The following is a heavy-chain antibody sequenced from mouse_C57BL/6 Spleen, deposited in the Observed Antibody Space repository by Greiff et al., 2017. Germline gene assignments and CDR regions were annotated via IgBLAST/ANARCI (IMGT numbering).Heavy chain of an antibody. V-gene: IGHV14-1*01. D-gene: IGHD2-2*01. J-gene: IGHJ3*01. CDR3: TTGDGYDGGVWFAY. CDR1: GFNIKDYY. CDR2: IDPEDGDT. Sequence: EVQLQQSGAELVRPGASVTLSCTASGFNIKDYYMHWVKQRPEQGLEWIGRIDPEDGDTEYAPKFQGKATMTADTSSNTAYLQLSSLTSEDTAVYYCTTGDGYDGGVWFAYWGQGTLVTVSA.